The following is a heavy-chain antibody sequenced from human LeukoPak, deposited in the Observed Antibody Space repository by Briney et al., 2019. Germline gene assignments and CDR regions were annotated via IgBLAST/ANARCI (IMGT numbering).Heavy chain of an antibody. CDR2: IKQDGSER. V-gene: IGHV3-7*01. CDR1: GFTFSSYW. Sequence: GGSLRLSCAASGFTFSSYWMSWVRQAPGKGLEWVANIKQDGSERYYVDSVKGRFTISRDNAKNSLYLQMNSLRAEDTAVYYCARDLTYYDFWSGYYTGYYYYYYMDVWGKGTTVTVSS. J-gene: IGHJ6*03. CDR3: ARDLTYYDFWSGYYTGYYYYYYMDV. D-gene: IGHD3-3*01.